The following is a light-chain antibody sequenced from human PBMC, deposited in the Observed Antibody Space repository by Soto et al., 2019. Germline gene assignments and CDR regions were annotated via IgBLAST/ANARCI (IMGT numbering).Light chain of an antibody. CDR1: QRVSSNY. CDR2: GAS. Sequence: EIVLTQSPGTLSLSPGERATLSCRASQRVSSNYLAWYQQKPGQAPRLLIYGASSRATGIPDRFSGSGSGTDFTLTISRLEPEGFAVYYCPQYGTSGTFGGGTKVEIK. J-gene: IGKJ4*01. CDR3: PQYGTSGT. V-gene: IGKV3-20*01.